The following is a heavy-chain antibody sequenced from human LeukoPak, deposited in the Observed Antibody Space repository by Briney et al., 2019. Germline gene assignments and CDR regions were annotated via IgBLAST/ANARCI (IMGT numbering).Heavy chain of an antibody. CDR1: GFIFSTFA. CDR3: ARTFLGATYHTHFDY. CDR2: VSHDGNIK. V-gene: IGHV3-30-3*01. J-gene: IGHJ4*02. Sequence: PGRSLRLSCAASGFIFSTFAMHWVRQAPGKGLEWVAVVSHDGNIKYYADSVKGRFTISRDNSKNTLYLQMKSLRAEDTAVYYCARTFLGATYHTHFDYWGQGTLVTVSS. D-gene: IGHD1-26*01.